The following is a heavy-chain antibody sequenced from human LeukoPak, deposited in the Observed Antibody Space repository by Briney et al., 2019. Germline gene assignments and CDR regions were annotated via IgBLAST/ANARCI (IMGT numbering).Heavy chain of an antibody. CDR3: ARILVVATDYFDY. CDR2: IYYSGST. Sequence: PSETLSHTCTVSGDSISSGFWSWIRQPPGKGLEWIGYIYYSGSTSYNPSLKSRVTISVDTSKNHFSLKLSSVTAADTAVYYCARILVVATDYFDYWGQGALVTVSS. J-gene: IGHJ4*02. V-gene: IGHV4-59*01. CDR1: GDSISSGF. D-gene: IGHD1-26*01.